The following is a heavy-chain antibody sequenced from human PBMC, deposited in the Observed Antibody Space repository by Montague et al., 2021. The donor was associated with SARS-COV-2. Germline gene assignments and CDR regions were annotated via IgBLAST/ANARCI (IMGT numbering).Heavy chain of an antibody. Sequence: SETLSLTCAVYGGSFHIFSWGWIRQSPGKGLEWIGEVDQGGKTNYNPSLKSRVTISVDTSKNQFSLNLTSVTAADAATYYCARGTRVVGVTPGFRWWGQGTQVAVSS. CDR3: ARGTRVVGVTPGFRW. CDR1: GGSFHIFS. CDR2: VDQGGKT. V-gene: IGHV4-34*01. D-gene: IGHD1-26*01. J-gene: IGHJ4*02.